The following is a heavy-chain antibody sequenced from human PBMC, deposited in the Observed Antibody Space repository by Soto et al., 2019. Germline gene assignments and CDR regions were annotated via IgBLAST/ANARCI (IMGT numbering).Heavy chain of an antibody. V-gene: IGHV2-5*02. D-gene: IGHD3-10*01. CDR3: AHRDGLGEFDS. CDR2: IYWDDDT. Sequence: QITLKESGPTLVKPTQTLTLTCTFSGFSLTTSGLGVGWIRQPPGKALEWLALIYWDDDTRYSPSLKSRLTITNDTSRRQVGLTMSNMDPVYTATSVCAHRDGLGEFDSWGQGTLVTVSS. CDR1: GFSLTTSGLG. J-gene: IGHJ5*01.